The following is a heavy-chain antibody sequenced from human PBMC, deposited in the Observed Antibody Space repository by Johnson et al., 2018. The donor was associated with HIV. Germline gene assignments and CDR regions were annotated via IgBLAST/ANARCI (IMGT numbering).Heavy chain of an antibody. CDR3: ATFDAFDI. Sequence: QVQLVESGGGVVQPGRSLRLSCAASGHTFSSYGMHWVRQAPGKGLEWVAVISYDGSNKYYADSVKGRFTISRDNSKNTLYLQMNSLRAEDTAVYYCATFDAFDIWGQGTMVTVSS. CDR1: GHTFSSYG. J-gene: IGHJ3*02. CDR2: ISYDGSNK. V-gene: IGHV3-30*03.